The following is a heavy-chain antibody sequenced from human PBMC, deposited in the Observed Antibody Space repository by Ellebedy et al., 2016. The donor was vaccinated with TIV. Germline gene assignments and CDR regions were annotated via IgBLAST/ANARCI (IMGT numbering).Heavy chain of an antibody. CDR2: IIPMSGTT. D-gene: IGHD2-15*01. Sequence: SVKVSXXTSGGSFRSYSITWVRQAPGQGLEWMGGIIPMSGTTNYAQRIQGRVTITADESTGTAYMELSSLISEDTAVYYCATVPWVASGHVYYFDSWGQGTLVTVSS. CDR1: GGSFRSYS. CDR3: ATVPWVASGHVYYFDS. J-gene: IGHJ4*02. V-gene: IGHV1-69*13.